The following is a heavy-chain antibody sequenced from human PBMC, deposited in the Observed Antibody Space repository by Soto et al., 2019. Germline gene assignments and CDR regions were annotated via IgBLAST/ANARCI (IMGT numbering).Heavy chain of an antibody. CDR3: APGGYGSGWYRALED. Sequence: PGGSLRLSCAASTSTFSNYAMTWVRQAPGKGLEWVSAISGSGSSTHYADSVKGRFFISRDNSKNTLYVQMHRMRVEDTAVYYCAPGGYGSGWYRALEDWGQGTLVTVSS. D-gene: IGHD6-19*01. V-gene: IGHV3-23*01. CDR1: TSTFSNYA. J-gene: IGHJ4*02. CDR2: ISGSGSST.